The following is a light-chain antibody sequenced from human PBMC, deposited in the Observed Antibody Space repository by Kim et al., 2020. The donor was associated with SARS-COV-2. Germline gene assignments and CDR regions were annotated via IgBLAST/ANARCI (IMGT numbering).Light chain of an antibody. CDR3: QAWDSTTVI. V-gene: IGLV3-1*01. J-gene: IGLJ2*01. Sequence: SYELTQPPSVSVSPGQTASISCSGDKLGDKYACWYQQRPGQSPVLVIYEDTRRPSGIPERFSASTSGNTATLNISGTQAMDEADYYCQAWDSTTVIFGGGTQLTVL. CDR1: KLGDKY. CDR2: EDT.